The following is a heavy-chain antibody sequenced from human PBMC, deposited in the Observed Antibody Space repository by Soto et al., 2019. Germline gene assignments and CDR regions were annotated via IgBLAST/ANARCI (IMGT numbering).Heavy chain of an antibody. CDR1: GGSISSSNW. Sequence: QVQLQESGPGLVKPSGTLSLTCAVSGGSISSSNWWSWVRQPPGKGLEWIGEIYHSGSTNYNPSLKSRVTTSVDKSKNQFSLKLSSVTAADTAVYYCARASVDTAMVTGFDYWGQGTLVTVSS. V-gene: IGHV4-4*02. CDR2: IYHSGST. D-gene: IGHD5-18*01. CDR3: ARASVDTAMVTGFDY. J-gene: IGHJ4*02.